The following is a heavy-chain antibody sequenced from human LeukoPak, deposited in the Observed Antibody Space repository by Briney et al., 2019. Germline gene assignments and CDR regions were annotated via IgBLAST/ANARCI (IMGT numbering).Heavy chain of an antibody. D-gene: IGHD3-3*01. J-gene: IGHJ3*02. Sequence: SETLSLTCTVSGGSISSYYWSWIRQPPGKGLEWIGYIYYSGSTNYNPSLKSRVTISVDTSKNQFSPKLSSVTAADTAVYYCATYETDDVFDIWGQGTMVTVSS. CDR2: IYYSGST. CDR3: ATYETDDVFDI. V-gene: IGHV4-59*01. CDR1: GGSISSYY.